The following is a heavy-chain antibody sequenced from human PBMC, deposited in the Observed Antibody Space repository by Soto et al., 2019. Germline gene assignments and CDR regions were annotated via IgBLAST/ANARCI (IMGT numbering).Heavy chain of an antibody. V-gene: IGHV3-9*01. CDR2: ISWNSGDI. CDR1: GFTFDDYT. D-gene: IGHD1-26*01. Sequence: PSGSVRLSCAASGFTFDDYTMHWVRQTPGKGLEWVSAISWNSGDIDYADSVKGRFTISRDNAKNSLYLQMNSLRAEDTALYYCVIVIRPIVRTYHLLDPWGQGSLETGS. J-gene: IGHJ5*02. CDR3: VIVIRPIVRTYHLLDP.